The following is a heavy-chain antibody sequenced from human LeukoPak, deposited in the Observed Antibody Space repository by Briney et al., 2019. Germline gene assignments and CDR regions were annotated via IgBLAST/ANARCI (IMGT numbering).Heavy chain of an antibody. Sequence: GGSLRLSCAASGFTFSSYSINWVRQAPGKGLEWVSSIDSSSSYIYYADSVRGRFTISRDNAKNSLFLQMNSLRVEDTAVYYCARPGITGTMGYGAFDIWGQGTRVTVSS. D-gene: IGHD1-7*01. CDR3: ARPGITGTMGYGAFDI. CDR2: IDSSSSYI. V-gene: IGHV3-21*01. CDR1: GFTFSSYS. J-gene: IGHJ3*02.